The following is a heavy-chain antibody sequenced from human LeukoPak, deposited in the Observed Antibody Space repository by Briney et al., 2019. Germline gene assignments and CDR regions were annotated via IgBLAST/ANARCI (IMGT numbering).Heavy chain of an antibody. CDR2: ISSSGTTI. V-gene: IGHV3-48*04. J-gene: IGHJ4*02. Sequence: GGSLRLSCGASGFTFSNSWMTWVRQAPGKGLEWVSSISSSGTTIYYADSVKGRFTISRDNAKNSLYLQMNSLRAEDTAVYYCARGRRVYFDYWGQGTLVTVSS. CDR1: GFTFSNSW. CDR3: ARGRRVYFDY.